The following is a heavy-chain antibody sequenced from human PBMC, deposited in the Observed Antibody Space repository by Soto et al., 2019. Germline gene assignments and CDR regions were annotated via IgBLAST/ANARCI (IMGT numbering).Heavy chain of an antibody. CDR3: AKGLVSIAARPWFGAFDI. Sequence: QLGGSLRLSCAASGFTFSSYAMSWVRQAPGKGLEWVSAISVSGGSTYYADSVKGRFTISRDNSKNTLYLQMNSLRAEDTAVYYCAKGLVSIAARPWFGAFDIWGQGTMVTVSS. J-gene: IGHJ3*02. D-gene: IGHD6-6*01. CDR1: GFTFSSYA. V-gene: IGHV3-23*01. CDR2: ISVSGGST.